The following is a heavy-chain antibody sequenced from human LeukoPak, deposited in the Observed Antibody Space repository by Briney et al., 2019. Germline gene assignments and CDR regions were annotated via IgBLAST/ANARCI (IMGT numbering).Heavy chain of an antibody. Sequence: SETLSLTCTVSGGSISSSSYYWGWIRQPPGKGLEWIGSIYYSGSTYYNPSLKSRVSISVDTSKNQFSLKLSSVTAADTAVYYCAREGAMIVVVIGGFDYWGQGTLVTVSS. D-gene: IGHD3-22*01. CDR1: GGSISSSSYY. V-gene: IGHV4-39*07. CDR2: IYYSGST. J-gene: IGHJ4*02. CDR3: AREGAMIVVVIGGFDY.